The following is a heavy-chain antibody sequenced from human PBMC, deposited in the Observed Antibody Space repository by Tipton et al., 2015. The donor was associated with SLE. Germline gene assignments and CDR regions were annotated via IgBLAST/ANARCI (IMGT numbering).Heavy chain of an antibody. Sequence: QSGAEVKKPGASVKVSCKASGYTFTSYAMHWVRQDPGQRLEWMGWINAGNGNTKYSQKFQGRVTITRDTSASTADMELSSLRSEDTAVYYCARGFLTLAAAGTDSGFDPWGQGALVTVAS. V-gene: IGHV1-3*01. CDR2: INAGNGNT. CDR1: GYTFTSYA. CDR3: ARGFLTLAAAGTDSGFDP. D-gene: IGHD6-13*01. J-gene: IGHJ5*02.